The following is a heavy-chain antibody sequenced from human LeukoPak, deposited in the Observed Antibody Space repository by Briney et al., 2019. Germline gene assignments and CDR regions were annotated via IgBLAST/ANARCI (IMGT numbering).Heavy chain of an antibody. CDR2: INPSGGST. CDR1: GNPFTSYY. Sequence: ASVKVSCKASGNPFTSYYMHWVRQAPGQGLEWMGIINPSGGSTSYAQKFQGRVTMTRDTSTSTVYMELSSLRSEDTAVYYCAREREYYYDSSGYINWGQGTLVTVSS. J-gene: IGHJ4*02. V-gene: IGHV1-46*01. CDR3: AREREYYYDSSGYIN. D-gene: IGHD3-22*01.